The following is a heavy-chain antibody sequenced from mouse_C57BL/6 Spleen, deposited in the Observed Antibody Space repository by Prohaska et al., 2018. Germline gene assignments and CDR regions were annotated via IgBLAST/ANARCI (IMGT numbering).Heavy chain of an antibody. J-gene: IGHJ1*03. Sequence: EVQLLETGGGLVQPGGSRGLSCEGSGFTFSGFWMSWVRQTPGKTLEWIGDINSDGSAINYAPSIKDRFTIFRDNDKSTLYLQMSKVRSEDTATYFCMRYGNYWYFDVWGTGTTVTVSS. D-gene: IGHD2-1*01. CDR1: GFTFSGFW. CDR2: INSDGSAI. CDR3: MRYGNYWYFDV. V-gene: IGHV11-2*01.